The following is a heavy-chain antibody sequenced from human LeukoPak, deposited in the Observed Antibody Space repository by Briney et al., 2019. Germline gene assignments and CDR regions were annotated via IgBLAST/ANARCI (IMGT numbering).Heavy chain of an antibody. CDR3: GRAHYDFWSGSSYYYLDV. CDR2: IYHSGST. V-gene: IGHV4-59*11. CDR1: GDSISIHY. Sequence: PSETLSLTCTVSGDSISIHYWSWIRQSPGKGLEWIGYIYHSGSTNYNPSLKSRVTISADTSTNQFSLKLSSVTAADTAVYYCGRAHYDFWSGSSYYYLDVSGKGTTVTVSS. D-gene: IGHD3-3*01. J-gene: IGHJ6*03.